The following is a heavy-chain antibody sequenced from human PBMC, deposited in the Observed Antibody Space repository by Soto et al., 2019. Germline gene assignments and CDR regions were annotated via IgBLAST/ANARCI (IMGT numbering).Heavy chain of an antibody. CDR2: MSYDGSNK. D-gene: IGHD3-16*01. CDR1: GFTFSSYA. V-gene: IGHV3-30-3*01. Sequence: QVQLVESGGGVVQPGRSLRLSCAASGFTFSSYAMHWVRRAPGKGLEWMAVMSYDGSNKYYADSVKGRFTISRDNSQNKLYLQMNRLRPEDTALYYCARDGGAYWGQGTLVIVSS. J-gene: IGHJ4*02. CDR3: ARDGGAY.